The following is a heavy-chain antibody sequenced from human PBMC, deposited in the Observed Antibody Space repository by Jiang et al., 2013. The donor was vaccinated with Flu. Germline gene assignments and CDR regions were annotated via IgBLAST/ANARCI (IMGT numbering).Heavy chain of an antibody. V-gene: IGHV4-31*03. CDR2: ISDRGTT. J-gene: IGHJ4*02. D-gene: IGHD3-22*01. Sequence: GSGLVKPSQTLSLTCSVSGGSINSGDTYWSWIRQHPGKGLEWIGYISDRGTTYYTPSLKSRIAVSVDTSKNQFSLDLSSVTAADTAVYFCARGTPPYYFDNSGYYFYFDHWARESWSPSPQ. CDR3: ARGTPPYYFDNSGYYFYFDH. CDR1: GGSINSGDTY.